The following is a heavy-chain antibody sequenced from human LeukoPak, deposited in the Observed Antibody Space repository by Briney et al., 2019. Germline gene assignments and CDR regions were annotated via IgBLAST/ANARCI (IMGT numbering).Heavy chain of an antibody. CDR2: IYYSGST. J-gene: IGHJ4*02. V-gene: IGHV4-39*07. Sequence: SETLSLTCTVSGGSISSSSYYWGWIRQPPGKGLEWIGSIYYSGSTYYNPSLKSRATISVDTSKNQFSLKLSSVTAADTAVYYCARVRVYVWGSYRPYYFDYWGQGTLVTVSS. CDR3: ARVRVYVWGSYRPYYFDY. CDR1: GGSISSSSYY. D-gene: IGHD3-16*02.